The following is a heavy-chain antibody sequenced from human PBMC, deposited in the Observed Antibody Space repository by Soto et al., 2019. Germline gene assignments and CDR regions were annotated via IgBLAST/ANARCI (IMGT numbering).Heavy chain of an antibody. J-gene: IGHJ4*02. D-gene: IGHD2-8*01. CDR1: GGSISSGGYY. V-gene: IGHV4-31*03. CDR3: AREGYCSNGNCYFDY. Sequence: SETLSLTCTVSGGSISSGGYYWSWIRQHPGKGLEWIGHIYYSGSTDYNPSLKSRVTISVDTSKNQFSLKLSSVTAADTAVYYCAREGYCSNGNCYFDYWGQGTLVTVSS. CDR2: IYYSGST.